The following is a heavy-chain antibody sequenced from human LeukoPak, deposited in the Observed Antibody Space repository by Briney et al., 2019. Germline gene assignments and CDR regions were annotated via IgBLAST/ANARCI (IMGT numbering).Heavy chain of an antibody. V-gene: IGHV4-34*01. CDR3: ARSKGPTYSSSSGADY. CDR1: GGSFSGYY. J-gene: IGHJ4*02. Sequence: KPSETLSLTCAVYGGSFSGYYWSWLRQPPGKGLEWIGEINHSGSTNYNPSLKSRVTISVDTSKNQFSLKLSSVTAADTAVYYCARSKGPTYSSSSGADYWGQGTLVTVSS. D-gene: IGHD6-6*01. CDR2: INHSGST.